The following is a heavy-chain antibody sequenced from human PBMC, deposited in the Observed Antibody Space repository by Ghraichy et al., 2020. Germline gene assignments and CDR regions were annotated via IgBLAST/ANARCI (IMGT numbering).Heavy chain of an antibody. V-gene: IGHV3-23*01. CDR2: ISGSGGST. CDR1: GFTFSSYA. Sequence: GGSLRLSCAASGFTFSSYAMSWVRQAPGKGLEWVSAISGSGGSTYYADSVKGRFTISRDNSKNTLYLQMNSLRAEDTAVYYCAKDEPMVNFPAVFYGDWGQGTLVTVSS. J-gene: IGHJ4*02. CDR3: AKDEPMVNFPAVFYGD. D-gene: IGHD4-23*01.